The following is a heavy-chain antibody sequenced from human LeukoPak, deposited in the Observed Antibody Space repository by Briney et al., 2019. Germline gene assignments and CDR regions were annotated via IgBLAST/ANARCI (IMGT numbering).Heavy chain of an antibody. V-gene: IGHV4-31*03. CDR2: IDDSGNA. CDR3: SRHRVDYDSSGYYYSPFDY. D-gene: IGHD3-22*01. CDR1: GGSISSGGYY. J-gene: IGHJ4*02. Sequence: PSQTLSLTCTVSGGSISSGGYYWSWIRQHPGKGLEWIGHIDDSGNAYYNPSLKSRITISVHTSKNEFSLRLSSATAADTAVYYCSRHRVDYDSSGYYYSPFDYWGQGTLVTVSS.